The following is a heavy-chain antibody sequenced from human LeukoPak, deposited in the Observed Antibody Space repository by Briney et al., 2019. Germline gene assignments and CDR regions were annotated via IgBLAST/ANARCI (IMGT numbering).Heavy chain of an antibody. CDR3: ARDPGSMVRGVRGTGFDY. CDR2: INPNSGGT. CDR1: GYTFTGYY. D-gene: IGHD3-10*01. Sequence: ASVKVSCKASGYTFTGYYTHWVRQAPGQGLEWMGWINPNSGGTNYAQKFQGWVTMTRDTSISTAYMELSRLRSDDTAVYYCARDPGSMVRGVRGTGFDYWGQGTLVTVSS. J-gene: IGHJ4*02. V-gene: IGHV1-2*04.